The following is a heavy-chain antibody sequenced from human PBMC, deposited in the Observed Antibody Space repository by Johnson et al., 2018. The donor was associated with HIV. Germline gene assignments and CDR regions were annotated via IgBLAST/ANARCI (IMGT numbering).Heavy chain of an antibody. CDR2: ISNSDGSST. Sequence: QVQLVESGGGLVKPGGSLRLSCAASGFTFSDYYMRWIRQAPGKGLEWVSYISNSDGSSTSYADSVKGRFISSRDNAKNTLYLQMKSLRAEDTAVYYCASAAGVGRIVVDYDAFDIWGQGTMVTVSS. CDR3: ASAAGVGRIVVDYDAFDI. V-gene: IGHV3-11*06. J-gene: IGHJ3*02. D-gene: IGHD3-22*01. CDR1: GFTFSDYY.